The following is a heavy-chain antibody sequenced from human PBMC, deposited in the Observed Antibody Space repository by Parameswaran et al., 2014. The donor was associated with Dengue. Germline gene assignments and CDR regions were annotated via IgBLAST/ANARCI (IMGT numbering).Heavy chain of an antibody. CDR3: ARDWLLDGYCSSTSCSLFDI. Sequence: VRQMPGKGLEWVANIKQDGSEKYYVDSVKGRFTISRDNAKNSLYLQMNSLRAEDTAVYYCARDWLLDGYCSSTSCSLFDIWGQGTMVTVSS. CDR2: IKQDGSEK. J-gene: IGHJ3*02. V-gene: IGHV3-7*03. D-gene: IGHD2-2*01.